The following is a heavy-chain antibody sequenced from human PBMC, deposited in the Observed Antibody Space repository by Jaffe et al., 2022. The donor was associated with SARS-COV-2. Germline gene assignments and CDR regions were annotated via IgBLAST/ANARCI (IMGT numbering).Heavy chain of an antibody. Sequence: QVQLQQWGAGLLKPSETLSLTCAVYGESFSGYYWSWIRQPPGKGLEWIGEINHSGSTNYNPSLKSRVTISVDTSKNQFSLKLTSVTAADTAVYYCARRRGYSGYGSIDYWGQGTLVTVSS. CDR3: ARRRGYSGYGSIDY. CDR2: INHSGST. V-gene: IGHV4-34*01. D-gene: IGHD5-12*01. CDR1: GESFSGYY. J-gene: IGHJ4*02.